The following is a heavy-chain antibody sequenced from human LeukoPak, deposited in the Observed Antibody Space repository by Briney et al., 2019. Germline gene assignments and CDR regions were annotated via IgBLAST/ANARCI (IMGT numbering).Heavy chain of an antibody. CDR1: GGSFSGYY. CDR3: GSHSSSSSYYYYYYMDV. D-gene: IGHD6-6*01. V-gene: IGHV4-34*01. Sequence: PSETLSLTCAVYGGSFSGYYWSWIRQPPGKGLEWIGEINHSGSTNYNPSLKSRVTISVDTSKNQFSLKLSPVTAADTAVYYCGSHSSSSSYYYYYYMDVWGKGTTVTVTS. J-gene: IGHJ6*03. CDR2: INHSGST.